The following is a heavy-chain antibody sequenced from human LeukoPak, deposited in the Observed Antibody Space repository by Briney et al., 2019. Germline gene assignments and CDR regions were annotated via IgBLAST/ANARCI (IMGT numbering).Heavy chain of an antibody. D-gene: IGHD3-22*01. V-gene: IGHV3-20*04. CDR3: AGYYYDSSRAFDL. J-gene: IGHJ5*02. CDR1: GFTFDDYG. Sequence: GGSLRLSCAASGFTFDDYGMSWVRQAPGKGLEWVCDLNWNGAWTGYADSVKGRFTISRDNAKNSLYLQMNSLRAEDTALYYCAGYYYDSSRAFDLWGQGTLVTVSA. CDR2: LNWNGAWT.